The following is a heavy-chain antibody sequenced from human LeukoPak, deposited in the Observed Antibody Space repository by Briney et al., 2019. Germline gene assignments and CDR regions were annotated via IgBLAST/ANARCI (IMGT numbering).Heavy chain of an antibody. CDR3: AKDPPYSSSWYYFDY. D-gene: IGHD6-13*01. V-gene: IGHV3-23*01. Sequence: GGSLRLSCAASGFTFSNYAMSWVRQAPGKGLEWVSAISGSGGSTYYADSVKGRFTISRDNSKNTLYLQMNSLRAEDTAVYYCAKDPPYSSSWYYFDYWGQGTLVTVSS. CDR1: GFTFSNYA. J-gene: IGHJ4*02. CDR2: ISGSGGST.